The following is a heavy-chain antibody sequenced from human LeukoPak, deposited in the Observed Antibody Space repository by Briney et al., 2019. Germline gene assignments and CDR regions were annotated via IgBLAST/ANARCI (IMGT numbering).Heavy chain of an antibody. J-gene: IGHJ4*02. CDR1: GFSFSSFA. D-gene: IGHD2-2*02. CDR2: FSGGDGST. Sequence: PGGSLRLSCAASGFSFSSFALTWVRQAPGKGLEWVSGFSGGDGSTSHADSVKGRFTISRDNSKNTLYLQMNSLRAEDTAVYYCAKGKVVPATIYDYWGQGTLVTVSS. V-gene: IGHV3-23*01. CDR3: AKGKVVPATIYDY.